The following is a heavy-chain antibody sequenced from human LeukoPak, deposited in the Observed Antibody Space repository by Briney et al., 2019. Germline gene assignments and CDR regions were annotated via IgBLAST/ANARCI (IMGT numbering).Heavy chain of an antibody. CDR2: IHPSGTT. D-gene: IGHD6-19*01. CDR1: GGSFSHNY. Sequence: SETLSLTCTVYGGSFSHNYWNWIRQPPGKGLEWIGEIHPSGTTTYNPSLESRVSISVDTPNNQFSLTVTSVTAADTAIYYCARGVDSAKAGYWGRGTLVTVSS. J-gene: IGHJ4*02. V-gene: IGHV4-34*01. CDR3: ARGVDSAKAGY.